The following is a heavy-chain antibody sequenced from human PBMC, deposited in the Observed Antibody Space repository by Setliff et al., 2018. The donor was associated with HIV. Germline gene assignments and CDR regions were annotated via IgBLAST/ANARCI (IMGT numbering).Heavy chain of an antibody. D-gene: IGHD3-22*01. V-gene: IGHV3-33*01. CDR3: ARGRGGYYYAYFDY. CDR1: GFTLSSYG. Sequence: GGSLRLSCAASGFTLSSYGMHWVRQAPGKGLEWVAVIWYDGSNQYYADSVKGRFTISRDNSKNTVYLQMNSLRAEDTAVYYCARGRGGYYYAYFDYWGQGTLVTVSS. J-gene: IGHJ4*02. CDR2: IWYDGSNQ.